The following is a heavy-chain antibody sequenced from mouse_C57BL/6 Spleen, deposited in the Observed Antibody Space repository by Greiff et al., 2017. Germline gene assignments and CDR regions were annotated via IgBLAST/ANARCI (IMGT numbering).Heavy chain of an antibody. D-gene: IGHD1-1*01. CDR2: ISGGGGNT. CDR1: GFTFSSYT. Sequence: EVKVEESGGGLVKPGGSLKLSCAASGFTFSSYTMSWVRQTPEKRLEWVATISGGGGNTYYPDSVKGRFTISRDNAKNTLYLQMSSLRSEDTALYYCAREGYYGSRARYFDVGGTWTAGTDSS. J-gene: IGHJ1*03. V-gene: IGHV5-9*01. CDR3: AREGYYGSRARYFDV.